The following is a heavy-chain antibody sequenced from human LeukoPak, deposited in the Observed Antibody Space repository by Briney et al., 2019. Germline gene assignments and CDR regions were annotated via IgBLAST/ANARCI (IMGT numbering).Heavy chain of an antibody. Sequence: GSLRLSCAASGFTFSSYTMNWVRQAPGKGLEWIGGIHYSGNTYYNLSLKSRVTISVDTSKNQFSLKLSSVTAADTAVYYCARLGAGPTYYDFWSGYSSFYFDYWGQGTLVTVSS. V-gene: IGHV4-34*01. CDR2: IHYSGNT. CDR3: ARLGAGPTYYDFWSGYSSFYFDY. CDR1: GFTFSSYT. J-gene: IGHJ4*02. D-gene: IGHD3-3*01.